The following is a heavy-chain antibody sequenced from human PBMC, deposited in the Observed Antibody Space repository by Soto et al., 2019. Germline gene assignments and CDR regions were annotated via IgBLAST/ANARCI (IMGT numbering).Heavy chain of an antibody. D-gene: IGHD6-6*01. CDR2: INHSGST. Sequence: SETLSLTCAVYGGSFSGYYWSWIRQPPGKGLEWIGDINHSGSTNYNPSLKSRVTISVDTSKNQFSLKLSSVTAADTAVYYCARDFIAASQGYFDYWGQGTLVTVSS. CDR3: ARDFIAASQGYFDY. V-gene: IGHV4-34*01. CDR1: GGSFSGYY. J-gene: IGHJ4*02.